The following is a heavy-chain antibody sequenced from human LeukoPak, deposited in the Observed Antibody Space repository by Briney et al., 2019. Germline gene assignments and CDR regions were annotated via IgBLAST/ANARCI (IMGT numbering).Heavy chain of an antibody. CDR2: IGTAGDT. J-gene: IGHJ4*02. Sequence: PGGSLRLSCAASGFTFSSYDMHWVRQATGKGLEWVSAIGTAGDTYYPGSVKGRFTFSRENAKNSLYLQMNSLRAGDTAVYYCARVGWGSGSYYFDYWGQGTLVTVSS. D-gene: IGHD3-10*01. V-gene: IGHV3-13*04. CDR1: GFTFSSYD. CDR3: ARVGWGSGSYYFDY.